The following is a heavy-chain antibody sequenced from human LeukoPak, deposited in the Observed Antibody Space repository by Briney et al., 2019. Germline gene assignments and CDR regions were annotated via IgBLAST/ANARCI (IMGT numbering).Heavy chain of an antibody. V-gene: IGHV4-61*02. J-gene: IGHJ5*02. CDR3: ARDHNYDFGSGYYYNWYDP. D-gene: IGHD3-3*01. CDR1: GGSISSGSYY. Sequence: SETLSLTCTVSGGSISSGSYYWSWIRQPAGKGLEWIGRIYTSGSTNYNPSLKSRVTISVDTSKNQFSLKLSSVTAADTAVYYCARDHNYDFGSGYYYNWYDPGGQETLVTVSS. CDR2: IYTSGST.